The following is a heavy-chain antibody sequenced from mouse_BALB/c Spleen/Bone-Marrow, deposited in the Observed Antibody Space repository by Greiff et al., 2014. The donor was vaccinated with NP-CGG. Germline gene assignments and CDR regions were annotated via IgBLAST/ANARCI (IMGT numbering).Heavy chain of an antibody. CDR1: GFNIKDTY. CDR2: IDPANGNT. V-gene: IGHV14-3*02. CDR3: VRSREYYFDY. J-gene: IGHJ2*01. Sequence: VHVKQSGAELVKPGASVKLSCTASGFNIKDTYMHWVKQRPEQGLEWIGRIDPANGNTKYDPKFQGEATITADTSSNTAYLQLSSLTSEDTAVYYCVRSREYYFDYWGQGTTLTVSS. D-gene: IGHD1-1*01.